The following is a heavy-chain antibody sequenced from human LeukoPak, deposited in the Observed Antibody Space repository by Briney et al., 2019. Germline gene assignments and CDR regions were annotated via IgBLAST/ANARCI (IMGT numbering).Heavy chain of an antibody. J-gene: IGHJ3*02. CDR1: GGTFSSYA. V-gene: IGHV1-69*05. Sequence: VASVKVSCKASGGTFSSYAISWVRQAPGQGLEWIGGIIPIFGTANYAQKFQGRVTITTDESTSTAYMELSSLRSEATAVYYCARGESDDSSAKGGAFDIWGQGTMVTVPS. CDR3: ARGESDDSSAKGGAFDI. CDR2: IIPIFGTA. D-gene: IGHD3-22*01.